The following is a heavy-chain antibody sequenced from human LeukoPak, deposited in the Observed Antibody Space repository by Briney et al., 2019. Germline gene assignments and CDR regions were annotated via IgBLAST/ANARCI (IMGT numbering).Heavy chain of an antibody. CDR3: ANGGDAFDI. CDR2: ISYDGSNK. CDR1: GFTFSSYG. D-gene: IGHD3-10*01. J-gene: IGHJ3*02. V-gene: IGHV3-30*18. Sequence: QPGGSLRLSCAASGFTFSSYGMHWVRQAPGKGLEWVAVISYDGSNKYYADSVKGRFTISRDNSKNTLYLQMNSLRGEDTAVYYCANGGDAFDIWGQGTMVAVSS.